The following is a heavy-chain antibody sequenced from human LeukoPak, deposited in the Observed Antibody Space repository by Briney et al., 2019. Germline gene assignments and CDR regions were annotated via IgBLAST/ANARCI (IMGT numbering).Heavy chain of an antibody. V-gene: IGHV1-2*02. CDR3: ARYNGDYAFDY. J-gene: IGHJ4*02. Sequence: ASLKVSCKASGYTFTGYYMHWVRQAPGQGLEGMGWTNPNSGGTNYAQKFQGRVTMTRDTSISTAYMELSRLRSDDTAVYYCARYNGDYAFDYWGQGTLVTVSS. D-gene: IGHD4-17*01. CDR2: TNPNSGGT. CDR1: GYTFTGYY.